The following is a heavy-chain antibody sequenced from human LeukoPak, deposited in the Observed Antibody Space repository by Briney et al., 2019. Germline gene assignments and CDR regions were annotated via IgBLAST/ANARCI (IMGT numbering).Heavy chain of an antibody. Sequence: GASVKVSCKASGYTFTSYAMHWVRQAPGQRLEWMGWINAGNGNTKYSQKFQGRVTITRDTSASTAYMEPSSLRSEDTAVYYCARISSSSWYKGNWFDPWGQGTLVTVSS. J-gene: IGHJ5*02. V-gene: IGHV1-3*01. CDR3: ARISSSSWYKGNWFDP. CDR1: GYTFTSYA. CDR2: INAGNGNT. D-gene: IGHD6-13*01.